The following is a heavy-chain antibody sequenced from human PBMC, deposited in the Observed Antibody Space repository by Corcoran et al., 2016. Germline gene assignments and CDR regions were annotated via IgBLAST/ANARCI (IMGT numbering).Heavy chain of an antibody. V-gene: IGHV1-46*01. Sequence: QVQLVQSGAEVKKPGASVKVSCKASGYTFTSYYMHWVRQAPGQGLEWMGIINPSGGSTSYAQKFQGRVTMTRDTSTSTVYMELSSLRSEDTAVYYCARERDVVVVPASIRYYYCYGMDVWGRGTTVTVSS. CDR1: GYTFTSYY. D-gene: IGHD2-2*01. CDR2: INPSGGST. J-gene: IGHJ6*02. CDR3: ARERDVVVVPASIRYYYCYGMDV.